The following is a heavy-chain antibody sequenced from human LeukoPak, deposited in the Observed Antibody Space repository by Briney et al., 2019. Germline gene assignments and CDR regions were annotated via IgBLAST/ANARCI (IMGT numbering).Heavy chain of an antibody. J-gene: IGHJ5*02. Sequence: PSETLSLTCTVSGGSISGYYWSWIRQPPGKGLEWIGDIYYSGSTNHNPSLKSRVTISVDTSKKQFSLKLSSVTAADTAVYYCARRPPPNIGAGTRDWFDPWGQGTLVTVSS. V-gene: IGHV4-59*08. CDR3: ARRPPPNIGAGTRDWFDP. CDR1: GGSISGYY. D-gene: IGHD6-13*01. CDR2: IYYSGST.